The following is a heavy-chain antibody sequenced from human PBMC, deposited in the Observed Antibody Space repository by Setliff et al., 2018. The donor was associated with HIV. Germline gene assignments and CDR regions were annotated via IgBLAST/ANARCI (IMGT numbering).Heavy chain of an antibody. CDR3: ARDQGNTIFGVVSRGWFDP. V-gene: IGHV3-21*01. D-gene: IGHD3-3*01. CDR1: GFTVSSYS. J-gene: IGHJ5*02. CDR2: ISSSSSYI. Sequence: SLRLSCAASGFTVSSYSMNWVRQAPGKGLEWVSSISSSSSYIYYADSVKGRFTISRDNAKNSLYLQMNSLRAEDTAVYYCARDQGNTIFGVVSRGWFDPWGQGTLVTVS.